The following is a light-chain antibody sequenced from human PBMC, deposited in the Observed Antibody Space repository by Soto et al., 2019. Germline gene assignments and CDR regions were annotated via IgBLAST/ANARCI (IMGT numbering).Light chain of an antibody. Sequence: IVMTQSPATLSVSPGERATLSCRASQSVSSNLAWFQQNPGQAPRLLIYGASTRATGIPARFSGSGSGTDFTLTISSLQSEDFAVYYCQQYDNWPPYTFGQGTKLEIK. CDR2: GAS. J-gene: IGKJ2*01. CDR1: QSVSSN. CDR3: QQYDNWPPYT. V-gene: IGKV3-15*01.